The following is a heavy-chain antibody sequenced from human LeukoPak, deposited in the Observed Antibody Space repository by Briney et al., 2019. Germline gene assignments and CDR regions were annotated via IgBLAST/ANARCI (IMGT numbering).Heavy chain of an antibody. V-gene: IGHV3-30*02. CDR2: IRYDGSDP. CDR1: GFVFSDYG. D-gene: IGHD2-2*01. J-gene: IGHJ5*02. Sequence: GGSLRLSCATSGFVFSDYGIHWVRQAPGKGLEWVAFIRYDGSDPNYPDSVKGRFTISRDNSKNMVQLQMNSLRVEDTAVYYCAQERFCSSDSCSFGTTWFDPWGQGTLVTVSS. CDR3: AQERFCSSDSCSFGTTWFDP.